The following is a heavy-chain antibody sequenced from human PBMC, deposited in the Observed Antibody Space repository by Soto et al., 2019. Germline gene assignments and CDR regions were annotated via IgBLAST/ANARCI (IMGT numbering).Heavy chain of an antibody. D-gene: IGHD2-8*01. CDR2: ISGSDTI. J-gene: IGHJ4*02. V-gene: IGHV3-48*01. Sequence: GGSLRLSCAASGFTFSNFGMNWVRQAPGKGLEWVSYISGSDTIYYADSVKGRFTISRDNAKNSLFLQMNSLRAEDTAVYYCARAGVYYFDYWGQGTLVTVSS. CDR3: ARAGVYYFDY. CDR1: GFTFSNFG.